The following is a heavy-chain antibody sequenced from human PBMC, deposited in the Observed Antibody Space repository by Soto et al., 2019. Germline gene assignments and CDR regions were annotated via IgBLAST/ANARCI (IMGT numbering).Heavy chain of an antibody. CDR3: AKLKYSYGYSDY. D-gene: IGHD5-18*01. CDR1: GFTFSSYA. CDR2: ISGSGGST. Sequence: GGSLRLSCAASGFTFSSYAMSWVRQTPGKGLEWVSAISGSGGSTYYADSVKGRFTISRDNSKNTLYLQMNSLRAEDTAVYYCAKLKYSYGYSDYWGQGTLVTVSS. V-gene: IGHV3-23*01. J-gene: IGHJ4*02.